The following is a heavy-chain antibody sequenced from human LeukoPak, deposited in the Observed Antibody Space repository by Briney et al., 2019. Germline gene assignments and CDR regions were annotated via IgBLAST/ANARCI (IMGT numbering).Heavy chain of an antibody. CDR2: ISSSGSTI. J-gene: IGHJ4*02. Sequence: GGSVRLSCAASGFTFSDYYMSWIRQAPGKGLEWVSYISSSGSTIYYADSVKGRFTISRDNAKISLYLQMNSLRAEDTAVYYCAREGRYSYGSVGFDYWGQGTLVTVSS. CDR1: GFTFSDYY. V-gene: IGHV3-11*01. CDR3: AREGRYSYGSVGFDY. D-gene: IGHD5-18*01.